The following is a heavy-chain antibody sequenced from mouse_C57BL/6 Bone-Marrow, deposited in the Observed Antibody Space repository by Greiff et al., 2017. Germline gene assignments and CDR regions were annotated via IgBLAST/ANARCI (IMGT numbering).Heavy chain of an antibody. D-gene: IGHD1-1*01. V-gene: IGHV1-74*01. CDR1: GYTFTSYW. Sequence: QVQLKQPGAELVKPGASVKLSCKASGYTFTSYWMHWVKQRPGQGLEWIGRIHPSDSDTNYNQKFKGKATLTVDKSSSTAYMQLSSLTSEDSAVYYCAMQDYYGSSPYYFDYWGQGTTLTVSS. CDR2: IHPSDSDT. CDR3: AMQDYYGSSPYYFDY. J-gene: IGHJ2*01.